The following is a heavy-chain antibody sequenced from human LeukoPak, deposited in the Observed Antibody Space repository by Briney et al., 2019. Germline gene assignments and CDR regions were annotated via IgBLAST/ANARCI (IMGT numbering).Heavy chain of an antibody. D-gene: IGHD2-8*01. CDR2: ISGSGDGA. V-gene: IGHV3-23*01. J-gene: IGHJ4*02. CDR1: GFTFTNYA. CDR3: AKERSDTNAFYNFDY. Sequence: GGSLRLSCATSGFTFTNYAMTWVRQGPGKRLEWVSGISGSGDGADYADSVRGRFTISRDNSKNTVYLQMNSLRAEDTAMYYCAKERSDTNAFYNFDYWGQGTLVTVSS.